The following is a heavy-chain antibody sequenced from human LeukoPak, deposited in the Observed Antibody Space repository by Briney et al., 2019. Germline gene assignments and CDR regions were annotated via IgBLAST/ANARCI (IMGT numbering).Heavy chain of an antibody. V-gene: IGHV1-18*01. Sequence: ASVRVSCKTSGYTFTSYGISWVRQAPGQGLEWMGWISAYNGNTNYVQEFRGRVAMTTDTSTSTVYMDLRSLRSDDTAVYYCARDIATVQHQDWGQGTLVTVSS. CDR2: ISAYNGNT. CDR1: GYTFTSYG. CDR3: ARDIATVQHQD. J-gene: IGHJ4*02. D-gene: IGHD1-1*01.